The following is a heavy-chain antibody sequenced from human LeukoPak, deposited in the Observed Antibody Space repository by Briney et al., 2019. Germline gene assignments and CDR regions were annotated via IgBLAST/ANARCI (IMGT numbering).Heavy chain of an antibody. CDR2: IYPADSDT. V-gene: IGHV5-51*01. J-gene: IGHJ4*02. Sequence: ESLKISCQASVYKSSTYWIAWVRQMTGKGLESMGIIYPADSDTRYSPSFQDQVTISADKSISTAYLQWSGLKASDTVIYYGGSPSADGLERAHIDCWGQGTLVTVSS. CDR3: GSPSADGLERAHIDC. CDR1: VYKSSTYW.